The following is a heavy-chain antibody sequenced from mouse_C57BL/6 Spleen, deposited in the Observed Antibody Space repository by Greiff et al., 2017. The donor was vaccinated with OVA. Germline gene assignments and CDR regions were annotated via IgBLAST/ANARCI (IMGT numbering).Heavy chain of an antibody. CDR1: GFTFSDYY. J-gene: IGHJ3*01. V-gene: IGHV5-12*01. CDR2: ISNGGGST. D-gene: IGHD4-1*01. Sequence: EVQRVESGGGLVQPGGSLKLSCAASGFTFSDYYMYWVRQTPEKRLEWVAYISNGGGSTYYPDTVKGRFTISRANAKNTLYLQMSRRKSEDTAMYYCARHEELAWFAYWGQGTLVTVSA. CDR3: ARHEELAWFAY.